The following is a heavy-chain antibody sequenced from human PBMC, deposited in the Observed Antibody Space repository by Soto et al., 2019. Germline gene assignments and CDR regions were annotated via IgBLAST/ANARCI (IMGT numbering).Heavy chain of an antibody. D-gene: IGHD2-15*01. CDR3: ARVLGDIVVVVXXTPAEYYFDY. CDR2: ISSSGSTI. J-gene: IGHJ4*02. Sequence: QVQLVESGGGLVKPGGSLRLSCAASGFTFSDYYMSWIRQAPGKGLEWVSYISSSGSTIYYADSVKGRFTISRDNAKNSLYLQMNSLRAEDTAVYYXARVLGDIVVVVXXTPAEYYFDYWGQGTLVTVSS. V-gene: IGHV3-11*01. CDR1: GFTFSDYY.